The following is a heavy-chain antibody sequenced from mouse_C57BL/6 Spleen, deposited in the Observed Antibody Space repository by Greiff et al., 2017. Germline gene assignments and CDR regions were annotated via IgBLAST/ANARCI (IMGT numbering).Heavy chain of an antibody. D-gene: IGHD1-2*01. CDR2: SYPGSGST. V-gene: IGHV1-55*01. J-gene: IGHJ2*01. Sequence: QVQLQQPGAELVKPGASVTMSCKASGYTFTSYWITWVKQRPGQGLEWIGDSYPGSGSTNHNDKFKSKATLTVDTSSSPAYMQLSSLTSEDSAVYYCARRGPITTAHFDYWGQGTTLTVSS. CDR3: ARRGPITTAHFDY. CDR1: GYTFTSYW.